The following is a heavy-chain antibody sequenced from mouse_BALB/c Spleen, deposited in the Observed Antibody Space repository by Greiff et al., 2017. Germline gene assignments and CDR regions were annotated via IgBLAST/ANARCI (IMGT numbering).Heavy chain of an antibody. V-gene: IGHV1-9*01. Sequence: VQLQQSGAELMKPGASVKISCKATGYTFSSYWIEWVKQRPGHGLEWIGEMLPGSGSTNYNEKFKGKATFTADTSSNTAYMQLSSLTSEDSAVYYCSIPYLLRYWYFDVWGAGTTVTVSS. CDR1: GYTFSSYW. D-gene: IGHD1-1*01. J-gene: IGHJ1*01. CDR2: MLPGSGST. CDR3: SIPYLLRYWYFDV.